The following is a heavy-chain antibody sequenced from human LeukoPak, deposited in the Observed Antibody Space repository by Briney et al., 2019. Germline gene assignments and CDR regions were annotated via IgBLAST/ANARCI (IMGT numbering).Heavy chain of an antibody. CDR2: INHSGST. V-gene: IGHV4-34*01. CDR1: GGSFSGYY. D-gene: IGHD3-22*01. CDR3: ARLPIIMIVALDY. Sequence: SETLSLTCAVYGGSFSGYYWSWIRQPPGKGLEWIGEINHSGSTNYNPSLKSRVTISVDTSKNQFSLKLSSVTAADTAVYYCARLPIIMIVALDYWGQGTLVTVSS. J-gene: IGHJ4*02.